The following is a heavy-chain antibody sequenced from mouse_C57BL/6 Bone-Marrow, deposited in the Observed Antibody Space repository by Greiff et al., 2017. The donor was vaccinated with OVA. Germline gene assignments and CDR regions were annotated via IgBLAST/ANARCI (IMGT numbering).Heavy chain of an antibody. J-gene: IGHJ2*01. D-gene: IGHD1-1*01. CDR3: ARDTYYYGSSYYYFDY. V-gene: IGHV1-77*01. CDR1: GYTFTDYY. CDR2: IGPGSGST. Sequence: QVHVKQSGAELVKPGASVKISCKASGYTFTDYYINWVKQRPGQGLEWIGKIGPGSGSTYYNEKFKGKATLTADKSSSTAYMQLSSLTSEDSAVYFCARDTYYYGSSYYYFDYWGQGTTLTVSS.